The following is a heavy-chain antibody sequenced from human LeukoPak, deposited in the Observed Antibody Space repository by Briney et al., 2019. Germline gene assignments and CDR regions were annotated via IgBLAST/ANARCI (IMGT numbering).Heavy chain of an antibody. CDR2: INPNSGGT. CDR1: GYTFTGYY. D-gene: IGHD3-10*01. Sequence: ASVKVSCKASGYTFTGYYMHWVRQAPGRGLEWMGWINPNSGGTNYAQKFQGRVTMTRDRSITTAYMELSRLISDDTAVYYCARDSGSGTMDYFDYWGQGTLVTVSS. V-gene: IGHV1-2*02. J-gene: IGHJ4*02. CDR3: ARDSGSGTMDYFDY.